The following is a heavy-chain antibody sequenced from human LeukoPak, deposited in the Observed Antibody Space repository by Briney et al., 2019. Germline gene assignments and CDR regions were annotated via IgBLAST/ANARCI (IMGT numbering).Heavy chain of an antibody. CDR2: ISYDGSNK. J-gene: IGHJ3*02. D-gene: IGHD5-24*01. V-gene: IGHV3-30*04. CDR1: GFTFSSYA. Sequence: PGRSLRLSCAAAGFTFSSYAMHWVRQAPGKGLEWVAVISYDGSNKYYADSVKGRFTISRDNSKNTLYLQMNSLRAEDTAVYYCAREGDDYDAFDIWGQGTMVTVSS. CDR3: AREGDDYDAFDI.